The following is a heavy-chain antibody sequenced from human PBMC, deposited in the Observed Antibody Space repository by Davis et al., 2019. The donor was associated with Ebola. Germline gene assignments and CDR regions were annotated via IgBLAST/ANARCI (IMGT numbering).Heavy chain of an antibody. D-gene: IGHD6-13*01. CDR2: IYYSGST. J-gene: IGHJ5*02. V-gene: IGHV4-59*08. Sequence: SETLSLTCTVSGGSMNGYFWSWIRQPPGKGLEWIGYIYYSGSTNYNPSLKSRVTITVDTTKNQFSLKLSSVTAEDTAVYYCGRHRSSTWDNWFDPWGQGTLVTVSS. CDR3: GRHRSSTWDNWFDP. CDR1: GGSMNGYF.